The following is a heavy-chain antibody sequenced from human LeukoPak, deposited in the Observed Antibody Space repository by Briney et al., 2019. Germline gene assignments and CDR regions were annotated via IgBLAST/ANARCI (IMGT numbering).Heavy chain of an antibody. J-gene: IGHJ4*02. CDR1: GFTVSSNY. D-gene: IGHD5-18*01. CDR2: IYSGGST. CDR3: ARVRGYSYGPDYFDY. V-gene: IGHV3-53*04. Sequence: GGSLRLSCAASGFTVSSNYTSWVRQAPGKGLEWASVIYSGGSTYYADSVKGRFTISRHNSKNTLYLQMNSLRAEDTAVYYCARVRGYSYGPDYFDYWGQGTLVTVSS.